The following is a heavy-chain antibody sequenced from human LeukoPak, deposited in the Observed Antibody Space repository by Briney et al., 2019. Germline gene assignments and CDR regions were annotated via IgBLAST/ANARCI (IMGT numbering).Heavy chain of an antibody. D-gene: IGHD1-26*01. J-gene: IGHJ5*02. Sequence: GGSLRLSCAASGFTFSNYWMNWVRQAPGKGLEWVANIKQDGSEKNYVDSVKGRFTISRDNARNSLFLQMNSLRAEDTAVYYCARASGSYSLPNWFDPWGQGTLVTVSS. CDR1: GFTFSNYW. CDR3: ARASGSYSLPNWFDP. CDR2: IKQDGSEK. V-gene: IGHV3-7*01.